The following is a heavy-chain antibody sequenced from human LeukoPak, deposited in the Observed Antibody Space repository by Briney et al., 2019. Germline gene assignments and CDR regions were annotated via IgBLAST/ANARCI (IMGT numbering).Heavy chain of an antibody. CDR3: AKRYCSGGSCYADY. D-gene: IGHD2-15*01. J-gene: IGHJ4*02. V-gene: IGHV3-43D*03. Sequence: PGGCLRLACAASGFTFVDYAIHWVRQAPGKGREWVSLITWDGISTSYADSVKGRFTISRDNSKNTLYLQMNSLRAEDTAVYYCAKRYCSGGSCYADYWGQGTMVTVSS. CDR1: GFTFVDYA. CDR2: ITWDGIST.